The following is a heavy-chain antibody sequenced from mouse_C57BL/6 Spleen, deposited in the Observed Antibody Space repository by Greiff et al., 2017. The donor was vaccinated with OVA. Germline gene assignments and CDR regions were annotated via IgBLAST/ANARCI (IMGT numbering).Heavy chain of an antibody. Sequence: EVQLVESGGGLVKPGGSLKLSCAASGFTFSSYAMSWVRQTPEKRLEWVASISDGGSYTYYPDNVKGRFTISRDNAKNNLYLQMSHLKSEDTAMYDCARGEVPFDYWGQGTTLTVSS. CDR2: ISDGGSYT. J-gene: IGHJ2*01. CDR1: GFTFSSYA. V-gene: IGHV5-4*01. CDR3: ARGEVPFDY.